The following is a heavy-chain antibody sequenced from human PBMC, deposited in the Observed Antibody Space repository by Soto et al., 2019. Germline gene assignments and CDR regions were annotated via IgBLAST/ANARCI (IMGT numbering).Heavy chain of an antibody. CDR2: IDNDGSGT. Sequence: EVQLVESGGGLVQPGGSLRLSCAASGIIFTNYWMHWVRQAPGKGLVWVSRIDNDGSGTSYADSVKGRFTISRDNAKNTVYLHMNSLRAEDTAVYYCTTGFEYWGQGTLVTVSS. V-gene: IGHV3-74*01. J-gene: IGHJ4*02. CDR1: GIIFTNYW. CDR3: TTGFEY.